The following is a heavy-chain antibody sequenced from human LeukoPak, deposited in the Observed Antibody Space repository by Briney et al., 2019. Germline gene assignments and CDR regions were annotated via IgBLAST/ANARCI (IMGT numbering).Heavy chain of an antibody. D-gene: IGHD4-11*01. Sequence: SSETLSLTCTVSEYSITSGYSWGWIRPPPGKGLEWIGSAYHSGGTYYNPSLKSRVTISIDTSKNQFSLRLNSVTAADTAVYYCARSDGTYTWYFDVWGRGTLVTVSS. J-gene: IGHJ2*01. V-gene: IGHV4-38-2*02. CDR3: ARSDGTYTWYFDV. CDR1: EYSITSGYS. CDR2: AYHSGGT.